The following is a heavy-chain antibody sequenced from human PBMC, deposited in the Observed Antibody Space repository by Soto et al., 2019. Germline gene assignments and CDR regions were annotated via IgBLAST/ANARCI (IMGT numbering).Heavy chain of an antibody. J-gene: IGHJ5*02. V-gene: IGHV4-39*02. CDR2: IDYRGTI. Sequence: SETLSLTXTVSGGSIATSSYFWAWIRRPPGKGLEWIGSIDYRGTIYNNPSLKSRVTISVDTSKNHFSLKLDSVTAADTALYYCSRRAPEGFDPWGQGTLVTVS. CDR3: SRRAPEGFDP. CDR1: GGSIATSSYF.